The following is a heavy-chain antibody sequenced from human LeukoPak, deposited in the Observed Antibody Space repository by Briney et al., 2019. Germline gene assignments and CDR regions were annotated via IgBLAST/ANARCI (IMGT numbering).Heavy chain of an antibody. Sequence: GESLKISCKGSGYSFTSYWIGWVRQMPGKGLEWMGIIYPGDSDTRYSPSFQGQVTISADKSISTAYLQWSSLKASDTAMYYCARPHDYDSSGPPAFDIWGQGTMVTVSS. D-gene: IGHD3-22*01. V-gene: IGHV5-51*01. CDR3: ARPHDYDSSGPPAFDI. J-gene: IGHJ3*02. CDR1: GYSFTSYW. CDR2: IYPGDSDT.